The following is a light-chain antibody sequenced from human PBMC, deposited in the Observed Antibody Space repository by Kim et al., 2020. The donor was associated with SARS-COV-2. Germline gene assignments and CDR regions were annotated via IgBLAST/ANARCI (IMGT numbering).Light chain of an antibody. V-gene: IGKV4-1*01. CDR3: QQDYSTPHS. CDR1: QTVLYNSNNKNY. CDR2: WAS. J-gene: IGKJ2*03. Sequence: DIVMTQSPDSLAVSLGERATLNCKSSQTVLYNSNNKNYLAWYQQKPGQAPKLLIYWASIRESGVSDRFSGSGSETDFTLTISSLQAEDVEVYYCQQDYSTPHSFGQGTKLEI.